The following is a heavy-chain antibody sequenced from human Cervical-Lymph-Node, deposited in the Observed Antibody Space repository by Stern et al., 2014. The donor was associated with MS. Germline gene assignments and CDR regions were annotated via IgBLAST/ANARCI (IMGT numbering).Heavy chain of an antibody. V-gene: IGHV1-69*01. Sequence: QVQLVQSGAEVKQPGASVKVSCKASGGTFRSYAISWVRQAPGPGLEWMGGIIPIFGTANYGQKFQGRVTITADESTSTAYMELSSLRSEDRAVYYCAKSNWNYEDYYYGMDVWGQGTTVTVSS. CDR2: IIPIFGTA. CDR3: AKSNWNYEDYYYGMDV. J-gene: IGHJ6*02. D-gene: IGHD1-7*01. CDR1: GGTFRSYA.